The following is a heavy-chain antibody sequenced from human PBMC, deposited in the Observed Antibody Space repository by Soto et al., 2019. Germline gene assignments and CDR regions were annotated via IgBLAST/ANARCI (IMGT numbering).Heavy chain of an antibody. CDR2: IYYSGST. CDR1: GGSISSGGYY. Sequence: SETLSLTCTVSGGSISSGGYYWSWIRQHPGKGLEWIGYIYYSGSTYYNPSLKSRVTISVDTSKNQFSLKLSSVTAADTAVYYCARGMTYYDILTGYYSTLFYYFDYWGQGTLVTVSS. CDR3: ARGMTYYDILTGYYSTLFYYFDY. V-gene: IGHV4-31*03. J-gene: IGHJ4*02. D-gene: IGHD3-9*01.